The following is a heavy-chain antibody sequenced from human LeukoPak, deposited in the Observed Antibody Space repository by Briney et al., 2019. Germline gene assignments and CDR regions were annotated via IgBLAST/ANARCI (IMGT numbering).Heavy chain of an antibody. J-gene: IGHJ3*02. Sequence: ASVKVSCTASGYSFTGNYIHWARQAPGQGLKWMGRINPNSGGSSFAQKFQGRVTMTRDTSIGTAYMELSSLIYDDTALYFCARDYRRSIAAHRGDAFDIWGQGTMVTVSS. CDR1: GYSFTGNY. CDR2: INPNSGGS. CDR3: ARDYRRSIAAHRGDAFDI. D-gene: IGHD6-6*01. V-gene: IGHV1-2*06.